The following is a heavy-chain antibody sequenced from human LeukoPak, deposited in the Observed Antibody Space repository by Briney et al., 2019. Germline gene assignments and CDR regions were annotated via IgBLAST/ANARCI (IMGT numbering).Heavy chain of an antibody. D-gene: IGHD6-6*01. CDR1: SCSVSSYY. CDR3: ARVGSDSSSPDPVDY. V-gene: IGHV4-4*07. CDR2: ISTSGST. J-gene: IGHJ4*02. Sequence: SETPSLTCTVSSCSVSSYYWSWIRQPAGKGLEWIGRISTSGSTNYNPSLKSRVTMSVDTSKNQFSLKLSSVTAADTAVYYCARVGSDSSSPDPVDYWGQGTLVTVSS.